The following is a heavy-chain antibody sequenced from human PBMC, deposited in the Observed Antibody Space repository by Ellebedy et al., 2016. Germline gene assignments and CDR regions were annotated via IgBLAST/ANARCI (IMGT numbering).Heavy chain of an antibody. D-gene: IGHD3-3*01. J-gene: IGHJ4*02. Sequence: GGSLRLSXAASGFTFNIAGMTWVRQAPGKGLEWVAIIVFSGTATYYSDSVKGRFIISRDNAKNSLFLQMNSLRVEDTAVYYCARDGSEWSRDYWGQGTLVTVSS. V-gene: IGHV3-21*01. CDR3: ARDGSEWSRDY. CDR1: GFTFNIAG. CDR2: IVFSGTAT.